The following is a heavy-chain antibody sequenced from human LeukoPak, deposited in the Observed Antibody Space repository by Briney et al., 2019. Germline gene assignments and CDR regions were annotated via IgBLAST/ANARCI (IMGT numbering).Heavy chain of an antibody. J-gene: IGHJ4*02. CDR2: ISSSSNI. V-gene: IGHV3-48*04. CDR1: GFTFSSYS. D-gene: IGHD3-10*01. Sequence: GGSLRLSCAASGFTFSSYSMNWVRQAPGKGLEWVSYISSSSNIYYADSVKGRFTISRDNAKNSLYLQMNSLRAEDTAVYYCASTIWFGELIDYWGQGTLVTVSS. CDR3: ASTIWFGELIDY.